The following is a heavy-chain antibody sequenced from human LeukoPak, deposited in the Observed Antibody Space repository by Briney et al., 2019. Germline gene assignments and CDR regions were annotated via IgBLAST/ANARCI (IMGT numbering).Heavy chain of an antibody. Sequence: GGSLRLSCAASGFTFDDYAMHWVRQAPGKGLEWVSGISWNSGNIGYADSVKGRFTISRDNARNSLYLQMNSLRAEDMALYYCAKGDYGDYGGWFDPWGQGTLVTVSS. CDR3: AKGDYGDYGGWFDP. CDR1: GFTFDDYA. D-gene: IGHD4-17*01. V-gene: IGHV3-9*03. J-gene: IGHJ5*02. CDR2: ISWNSGNI.